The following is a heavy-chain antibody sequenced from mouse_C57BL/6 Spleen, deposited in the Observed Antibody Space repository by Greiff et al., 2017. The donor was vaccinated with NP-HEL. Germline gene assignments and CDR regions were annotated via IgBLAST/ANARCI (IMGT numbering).Heavy chain of an antibody. CDR2: IYPGDGDT. J-gene: IGHJ2*01. D-gene: IGHD2-4*01. CDR3: ANYDYDGRLDY. V-gene: IGHV1-82*01. Sequence: QVQLQQSGPELVKPGASVKISCKASGYAFSSSWMNWVKQRPGKGLEWIGRIYPGDGDTNYNGKFKGKATLTADKSSSTAYMQLSSLTSEDSAVYFCANYDYDGRLDYWGQGTTLTVSS. CDR1: GYAFSSSW.